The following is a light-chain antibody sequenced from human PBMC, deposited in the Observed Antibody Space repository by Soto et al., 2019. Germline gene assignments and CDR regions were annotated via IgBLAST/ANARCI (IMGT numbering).Light chain of an antibody. V-gene: IGKV3D-20*02. J-gene: IGKJ4*01. Sequence: EIVLTQSPGTLSLSPGERATLSCRASQSVNTKYLAWYQQKPGQAPRLLIYGVSSRATGIPDRFSGSGSGTDFILTISSLEPEDFAVYYCQQRSNWPPVTFGGGTKVEIK. CDR1: QSVNTKY. CDR2: GVS. CDR3: QQRSNWPPVT.